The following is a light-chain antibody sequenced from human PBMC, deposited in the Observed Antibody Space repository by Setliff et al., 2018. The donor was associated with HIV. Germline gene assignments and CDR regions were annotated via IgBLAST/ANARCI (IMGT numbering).Light chain of an antibody. J-gene: IGLJ1*01. CDR2: EVS. V-gene: IGLV2-14*01. Sequence: QSVLAQPASVSGSPGQSIAISCTGTSSDVGGYNYVSWYQQHPGKAPKLMIYEVSNRPSGVSDRFSGSKSGNTASLTISRLQTEDEADYFCSSYTSSSPLYVFGTGTKGTVL. CDR1: SSDVGGYNY. CDR3: SSYTSSSPLYV.